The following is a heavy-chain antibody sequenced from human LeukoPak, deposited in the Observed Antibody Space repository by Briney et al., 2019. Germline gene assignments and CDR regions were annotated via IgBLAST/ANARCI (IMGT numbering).Heavy chain of an antibody. CDR1: GYTFTSYD. CDR2: MNPNSGNT. J-gene: IGHJ4*02. CDR3: AKFSTTRTNPRSSNENYY. D-gene: IGHD1-26*01. Sequence: ASVKVSCKASGYTFTSYDINWVRQATGQGREWRGWMNPNSGNTGYAQKFQGRVTMTRNTSISTAYMELSSLRSEDTAVYYCAKFSTTRTNPRSSNENYYWGQGTLVTVSS. V-gene: IGHV1-8*01.